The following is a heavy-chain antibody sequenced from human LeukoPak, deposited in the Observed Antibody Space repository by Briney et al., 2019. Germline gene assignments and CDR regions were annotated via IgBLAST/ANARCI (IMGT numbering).Heavy chain of an antibody. V-gene: IGHV3-23*01. CDR3: AKDGYYYDSSGYYPYAFDI. Sequence: GGSLRLSCAASGFTFSSYAMSWVRQAPGKGLEWVSAISDGGGYTFYADSVKGRFTISRDNSKNTLYLQMNSLRAEDTAVYYCAKDGYYYDSSGYYPYAFDIWGQGTMVTVSS. CDR1: GFTFSSYA. CDR2: ISDGGGYT. J-gene: IGHJ3*02. D-gene: IGHD3-22*01.